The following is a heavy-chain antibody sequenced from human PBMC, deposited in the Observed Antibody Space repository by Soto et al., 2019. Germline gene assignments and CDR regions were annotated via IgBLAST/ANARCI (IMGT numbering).Heavy chain of an antibody. V-gene: IGHV4-39*01. J-gene: IGHJ4*02. Sequence: QLQLQESGPGLVKPSETLSLTCTVSGGSISSSSYYWGWIRQPPGKGLEWIGSIYYSGSTYYNPSLKSRVTISVDTAKNQFSLKLCSVTASDTAVYYCARREYSGYETLDYWGQGTLVTVSS. CDR2: IYYSGST. CDR3: ARREYSGYETLDY. CDR1: GGSISSSSYY. D-gene: IGHD5-12*01.